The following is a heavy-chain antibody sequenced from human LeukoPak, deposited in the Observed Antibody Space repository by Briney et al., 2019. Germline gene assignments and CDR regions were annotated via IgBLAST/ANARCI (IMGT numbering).Heavy chain of an antibody. CDR3: ARVDTVMAYYFDL. J-gene: IGHJ4*02. Sequence: GGALRLSFATPLVTLSTHLQTLGRPGARKVAEWVPPICSGGTTYYAASVMGRFTISRHNSRNTLYLQMKSLRAEDTAVYYCARVDTVMAYYFDLWGQGTLVTVSS. CDR1: LVTLSTHL. CDR2: ICSGGTT. D-gene: IGHD5-18*01. V-gene: IGHV3-53*04.